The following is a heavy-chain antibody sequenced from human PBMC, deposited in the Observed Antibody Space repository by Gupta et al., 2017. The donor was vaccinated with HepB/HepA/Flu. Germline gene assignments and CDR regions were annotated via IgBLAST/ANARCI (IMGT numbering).Heavy chain of an antibody. V-gene: IGHV4-61*01. Sequence: GSYYWGWIRQPPGKGLEWLWYIYYSGSTNYNPSLNGRVTISGGSSRNQFSLKLSSVSAADTAVYDCARGLRVDYYYYIDVWGKGTTVTVSS. CDR1: GSYY. CDR3: ARGLRVDYYYYIDV. CDR2: IYYSGST. J-gene: IGHJ6*03.